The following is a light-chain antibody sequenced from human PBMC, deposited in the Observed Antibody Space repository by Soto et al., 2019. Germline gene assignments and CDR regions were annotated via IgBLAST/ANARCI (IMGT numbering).Light chain of an antibody. J-gene: IGLJ2*01. CDR3: ISYTSSSTVI. Sequence: QSAPTQPASVSGSPGQSITISCTGTSSDVGGYNYVSWYQQHPGKAPKIIIYDVSYRPSGVSTRFSGSKSGNTASLTISGLQAEDEADYYCISYTSSSTVIFGGGTKLTVL. V-gene: IGLV2-14*01. CDR2: DVS. CDR1: SSDVGGYNY.